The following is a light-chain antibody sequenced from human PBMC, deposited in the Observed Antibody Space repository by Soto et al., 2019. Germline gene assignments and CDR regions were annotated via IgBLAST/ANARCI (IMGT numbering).Light chain of an antibody. J-gene: IGKJ4*01. Sequence: EIVMTQSPATLSVSPGERATLSCRASQSISSSLAWYQQKPGQAPRLLIYDTSTRATGFPARFSGSGSGTEFTLTISSLQSEDFAVYYCHQYNNWPGAFGGGTKVDIK. CDR2: DTS. CDR3: HQYNNWPGA. V-gene: IGKV3-15*01. CDR1: QSISSS.